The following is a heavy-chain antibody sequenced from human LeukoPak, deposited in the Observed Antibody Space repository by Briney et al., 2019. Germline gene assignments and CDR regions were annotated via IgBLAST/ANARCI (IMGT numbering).Heavy chain of an antibody. CDR2: IDPSGGTT. J-gene: IGHJ5*02. V-gene: IGHV1-46*01. D-gene: IGHD3-10*01. CDR1: GYTFTSYR. Sequence: ASVKVSCKASGYTFTSYRMHWVRQAPGQGLEWMGIIDPSGGTTSYAQKFQGRVTMTRDTSTSTVYMELSSLGSEDTAVYYSARGLGSGSYYGSWGQGTLVTVSS. CDR3: ARGLGSGSYYGS.